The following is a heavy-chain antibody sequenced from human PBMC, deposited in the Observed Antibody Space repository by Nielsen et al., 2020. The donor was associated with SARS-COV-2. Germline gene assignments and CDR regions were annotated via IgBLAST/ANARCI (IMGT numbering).Heavy chain of an antibody. V-gene: IGHV3-74*01. CDR2: INSDGSST. Sequence: GGSLRLSCAASGFSFSSYWMSWVRQAPGKGLVWVSRINSDGSSTSYADSVKGRFTISRDNAKNTLYLQMNSLRAEDTAVYYCVRGLQVPNGLAHRWGQGTLVTVSS. J-gene: IGHJ4*02. CDR1: GFSFSSYW. D-gene: IGHD3-16*01. CDR3: VRGLQVPNGLAHR.